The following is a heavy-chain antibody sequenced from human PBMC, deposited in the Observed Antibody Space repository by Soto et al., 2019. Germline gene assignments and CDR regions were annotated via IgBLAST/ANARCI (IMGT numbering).Heavy chain of an antibody. Sequence: PGESLKISCKGSGYSFTGYWIGWVRQMPGKGLEWMGIIYPGDSDTRYSPSFQGQVTISADKSISTAYLQWSSLKASDTAMYYCAPRLYQQLVLDAFDIWGQGTMVTVSS. CDR1: GYSFTGYW. CDR3: APRLYQQLVLDAFDI. V-gene: IGHV5-51*01. J-gene: IGHJ3*02. CDR2: IYPGDSDT. D-gene: IGHD6-13*01.